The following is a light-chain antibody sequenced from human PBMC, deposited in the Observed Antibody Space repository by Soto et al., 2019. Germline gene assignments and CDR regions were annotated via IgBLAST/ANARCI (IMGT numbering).Light chain of an antibody. V-gene: IGKV3-15*01. J-gene: IGKJ1*01. CDR3: QQYNTRPQT. CDR2: GAS. Sequence: VLTQSPATLSVSPGERATLSCRASQTVGSNLAWYQHKPGQAPRLLISGASTRATGVPARFGGSGSGTEFALTITGLQSEDFTVYFCQQYNTRPQTFGQGTKVDIK. CDR1: QTVGSN.